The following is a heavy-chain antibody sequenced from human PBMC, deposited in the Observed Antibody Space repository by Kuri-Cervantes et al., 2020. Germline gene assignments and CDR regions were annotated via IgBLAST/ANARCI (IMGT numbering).Heavy chain of an antibody. CDR2: IWYDGSDK. J-gene: IGHJ6*02. V-gene: IGHV3-33*06. CDR1: GFTFGSYG. D-gene: IGHD2-15*01. Sequence: GGSLRLSCAASGFTFGSYGMHWIRQAPGKGLEWVAVIWYDGSDKFYADSVKGRFTISRDNSKNTLYLQMNSLRAEDTAVYYCAKVRDCSGGSCYGPRYYYGMDVWGQGTTVTVSS. CDR3: AKVRDCSGGSCYGPRYYYGMDV.